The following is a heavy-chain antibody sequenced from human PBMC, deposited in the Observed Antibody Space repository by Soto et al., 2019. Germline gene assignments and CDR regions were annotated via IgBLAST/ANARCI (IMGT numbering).Heavy chain of an antibody. CDR1: GGSISSSSCY. CDR3: ARRISDYHFDY. Sequence: QLQLQESGPGLVKPSETLSLTCTVSGGSISSSSCYWGWIRQPPGKGLGWIGSIYYSGSTYYNPSLTRRVTISVDTSKNQFSPKLSFVTAADTAVYYCARRISDYHFDYWGQGTLVTVSS. V-gene: IGHV4-39*01. D-gene: IGHD4-17*01. J-gene: IGHJ4*02. CDR2: IYYSGST.